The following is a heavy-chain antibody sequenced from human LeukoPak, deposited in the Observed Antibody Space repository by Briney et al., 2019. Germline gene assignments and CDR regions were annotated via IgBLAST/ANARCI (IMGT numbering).Heavy chain of an antibody. Sequence: GGSLRLSCAASGFTFVDYAMSWVRQTQGKGLEWVSTITGKDGGTYYTDFVKGRFTISRDNSKNTLFLQMNSLRVDDTAVYFCAKGVYESSGYHFALWGQGTLVTVSS. J-gene: IGHJ5*02. D-gene: IGHD3-22*01. CDR1: GFTFVDYA. CDR2: ITGKDGGT. CDR3: AKGVYESSGYHFAL. V-gene: IGHV3-23*01.